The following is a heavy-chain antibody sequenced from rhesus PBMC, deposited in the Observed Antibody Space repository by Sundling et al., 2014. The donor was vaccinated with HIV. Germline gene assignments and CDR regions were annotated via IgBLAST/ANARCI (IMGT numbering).Heavy chain of an antibody. CDR2: INSGGGST. CDR3: AKDPLRWLSYMYYFDY. J-gene: IGHJ4*01. Sequence: EVPLVETGGGLVQPGGSLKLSCAASGFTFSSYGMSWVRQAPGKGLEWVAAINSGGGSTYYADSVKGRFTISRDNSKNTLSLQMNSLRAEDTAVYYCAKDPLRWLSYMYYFDYWGQGVLVTVSS. D-gene: IGHD3-3*01. V-gene: IGHV3S42*01. CDR1: GFTFSSYG.